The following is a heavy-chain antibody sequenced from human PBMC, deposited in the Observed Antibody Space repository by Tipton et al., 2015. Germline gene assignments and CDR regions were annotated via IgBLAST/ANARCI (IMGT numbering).Heavy chain of an antibody. CDR2: ISAYNGNT. J-gene: IGHJ4*02. Sequence: QVQLVQSGAEVKKPGASVKVSCKASGYTFTSYGISWVRQAPGQGLEWMGWISAYNGNTNYAQKLQGRVTMTTDTSTSTAYMELRSLRSDDTAAYYCARSENYYGSGSPLDDWGQGTLVTVST. CDR1: GYTFTSYG. CDR3: ARSENYYGSGSPLDD. D-gene: IGHD3-10*01. V-gene: IGHV1-18*01.